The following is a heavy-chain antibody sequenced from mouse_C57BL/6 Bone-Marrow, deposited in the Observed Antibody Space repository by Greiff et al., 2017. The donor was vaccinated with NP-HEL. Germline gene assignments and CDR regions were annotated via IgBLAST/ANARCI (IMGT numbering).Heavy chain of an antibody. J-gene: IGHJ2*01. CDR1: GYSITSGYY. CDR2: ISYDGSN. D-gene: IGHD4-1*01. CDR3: ARGTGTVDY. Sequence: ESGPGLVKPSQSLSLTCSVTGYSITSGYYWNWIRQFPGNKLEWMGYISYDGSNNSNPSLKNRISITRDTSKNQFFLKLNSVTTEDTATYYCARGTGTVDYWGQGTTLTVSS. V-gene: IGHV3-6*01.